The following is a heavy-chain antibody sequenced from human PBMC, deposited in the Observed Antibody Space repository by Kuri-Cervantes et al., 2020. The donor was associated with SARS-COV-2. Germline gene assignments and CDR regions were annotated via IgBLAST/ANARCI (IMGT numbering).Heavy chain of an antibody. J-gene: IGHJ6*03. CDR1: GYTFTSYY. Sequence: ASVKVSCKASGYTFTSYYMHWVRQAPGQGLEWMGIINPSGGSTSYAQKFQGRVTMTRDTSTSTVYMELSSLRSEDTAVYYCAREDIVVVPAAIRYYYYYMDVWGKGTTVTVSS. CDR2: INPSGGST. CDR3: AREDIVVVPAAIRYYYYYMDV. D-gene: IGHD2-2*01. V-gene: IGHV1-46*01.